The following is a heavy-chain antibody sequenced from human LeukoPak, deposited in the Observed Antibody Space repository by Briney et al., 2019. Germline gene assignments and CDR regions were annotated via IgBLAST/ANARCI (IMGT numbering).Heavy chain of an antibody. CDR2: IYYSGST. CDR1: GGSISSYY. Sequence: PSETLSLTCTVSGGSISSYYWSWIRQPPGKGLGWIGYIYYSGSTNYNPSLKSRVTISVDTSKNQFSLKLSSVTAADTAVYYCARRRSSTNDAFDIGGQGTMVTGAS. D-gene: IGHD2-2*01. J-gene: IGHJ3*02. V-gene: IGHV4-59*01. CDR3: ARRRSSTNDAFDI.